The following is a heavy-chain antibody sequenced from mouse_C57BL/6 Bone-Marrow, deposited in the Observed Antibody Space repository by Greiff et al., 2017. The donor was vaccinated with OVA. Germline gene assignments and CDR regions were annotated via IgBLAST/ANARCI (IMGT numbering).Heavy chain of an antibody. CDR2: INYDGSST. CDR3: ARWPLNYYGSSYWAMDY. J-gene: IGHJ4*01. V-gene: IGHV5-16*01. D-gene: IGHD1-1*01. CDR1: GFTFSDYY. Sequence: EVQVVESEGGLVQPGSSMKLSCTASGFTFSDYYMAWVRQVPEKGLEWVANINYDGSSTYYLDSLKSRFIISRDNAKNILYLQMSSLKSEDTATYYCARWPLNYYGSSYWAMDYWGQGTSVTVSS.